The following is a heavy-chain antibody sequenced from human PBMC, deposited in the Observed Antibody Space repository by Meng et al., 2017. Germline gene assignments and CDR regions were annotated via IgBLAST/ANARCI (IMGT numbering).Heavy chain of an antibody. J-gene: IGHJ5*02. CDR3: ATQYSSSWHSRNNWFDP. D-gene: IGHD6-13*01. CDR2: ISGDGSRT. Sequence: GESLKISCAASGFTFSAFPTHWVRQAPGKGLESVSAISGDGSRTYYADSVKGRFTISRDNSRNTLYLQMGSLRSEDTAVYYCATQYSSSWHSRNNWFDPWGQGTLVTVSS. CDR1: GFTFSAFP. V-gene: IGHV3-64*02.